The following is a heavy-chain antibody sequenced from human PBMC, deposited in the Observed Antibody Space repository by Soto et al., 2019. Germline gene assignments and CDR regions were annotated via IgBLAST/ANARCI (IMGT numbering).Heavy chain of an antibody. J-gene: IGHJ6*02. V-gene: IGHV4-39*01. CDR1: GGSISSSSYY. Sequence: SETLSLTGTVSGGSISSSSYYWGWIRQPPGKGLERIGSIYYSGSTYYNPALKSRVTISVDTSKNQFSLKLSSVTAADTAVYYCASVDYGDYVSYYYYYGMDVWGQGTTVTVSS. D-gene: IGHD4-17*01. CDR3: ASVDYGDYVSYYYYYGMDV. CDR2: IYYSGST.